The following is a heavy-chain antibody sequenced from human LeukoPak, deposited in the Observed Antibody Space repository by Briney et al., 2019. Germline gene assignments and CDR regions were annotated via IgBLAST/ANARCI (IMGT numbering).Heavy chain of an antibody. CDR3: ARRAYYYCSCFKP. CDR2: IYYSGST. D-gene: IGHD3-22*01. Sequence: SETLSLTCTVSGGSISSSSYYWGWIRQPPGKGLEWIGSIYYSGSTYYNPSLKSRVTISVDTSKNQFSLKLSSVTAADTAVYYCARRAYYYCSCFKPWGQGTLVTVSS. CDR1: GGSISSSSYY. J-gene: IGHJ5*02. V-gene: IGHV4-39*01.